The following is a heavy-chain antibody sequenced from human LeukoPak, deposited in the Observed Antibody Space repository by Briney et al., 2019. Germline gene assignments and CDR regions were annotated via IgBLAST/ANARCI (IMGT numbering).Heavy chain of an antibody. CDR2: IWYDGSDK. V-gene: IGHV3-33*01. CDR3: ARDITSHYFDY. D-gene: IGHD1-14*01. J-gene: IGHJ4*02. Sequence: GGSLRLSCSASGFTFTRHGMHWVRQAPGKGLEWVAVIWYDGSDKYYTDSVKGRLTISRDNSRNTLYLQMNSLRVEDTAIYYCARDITSHYFDYCGQGALVTVSS. CDR1: GFTFTRHG.